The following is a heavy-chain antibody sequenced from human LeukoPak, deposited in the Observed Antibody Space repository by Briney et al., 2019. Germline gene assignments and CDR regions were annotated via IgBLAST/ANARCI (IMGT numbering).Heavy chain of an antibody. CDR2: IKQDGSEK. J-gene: IGHJ4*02. D-gene: IGHD4-17*01. CDR1: GFAFSSYW. V-gene: IGHV3-7*01. Sequence: GGSLRLSCAASGFAFSSYWMSWVRQAPGKGLEWVANIKQDGSEKYYVDSVEGRFTISRDNAKNSLYLQMNSLRAEDTAVYYCARDDNVYGDYVGCFDYWGQGTLVTVSS. CDR3: ARDDNVYGDYVGCFDY.